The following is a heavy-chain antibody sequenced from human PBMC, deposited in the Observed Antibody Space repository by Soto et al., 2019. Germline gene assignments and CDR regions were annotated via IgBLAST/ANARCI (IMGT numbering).Heavy chain of an antibody. CDR2: ISNSGGNT. Sequence: EVQLLASGGGLVQPGGSLRLSCAASGFTFSSYAMSWVRQAPGKGLEWVSAISNSGGNTYYKDSVKGRFTISRDNSKNTLYLQMNSLRAEDTAVYFCAKDDVAYSSSRGRLGSFDPWGQGTLVTVSS. D-gene: IGHD6-19*01. CDR1: GFTFSSYA. J-gene: IGHJ5*02. V-gene: IGHV3-23*01. CDR3: AKDDVAYSSSRGRLGSFDP.